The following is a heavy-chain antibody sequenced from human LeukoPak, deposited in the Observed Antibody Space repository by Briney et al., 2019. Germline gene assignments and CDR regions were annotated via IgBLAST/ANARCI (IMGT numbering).Heavy chain of an antibody. V-gene: IGHV1-2*02. CDR1: GYTFTGYY. Sequence: ASVKVSCKASGYTFTGYYMHWVRQAPGQGLEWMGWINPNSGGTNYAQKFQGRVTMTRDTSISTAYMELSRLRSDDTAVYYCARDSSSSHYYYYMDVWGKGTTVTVSS. CDR3: ARDSSSSHYYYYMDV. CDR2: INPNSGGT. D-gene: IGHD6-6*01. J-gene: IGHJ6*03.